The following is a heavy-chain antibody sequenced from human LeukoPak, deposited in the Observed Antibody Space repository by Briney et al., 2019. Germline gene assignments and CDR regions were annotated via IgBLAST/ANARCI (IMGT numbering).Heavy chain of an antibody. CDR2: INHSGST. V-gene: IGHV4-38-2*01. D-gene: IGHD3-9*01. CDR1: GYSISSGAY. J-gene: IGHJ4*02. Sequence: SETLSLTCAVSGYSISSGAYWGWIRQPPGKGLEWIGEINHSGSTNYNPSLKSRVTISVDTSKNQFSLKLSSVTAADTAVYYCARGNILTGYNLDYWGQGTLVTVSS. CDR3: ARGNILTGYNLDY.